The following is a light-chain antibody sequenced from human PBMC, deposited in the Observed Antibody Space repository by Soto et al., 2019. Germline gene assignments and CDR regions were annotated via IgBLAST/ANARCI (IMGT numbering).Light chain of an antibody. Sequence: DIQMTQSPSSVSASVGDRVTITCRASQGISSWLAWYQHKPGKAPKLLIYAASSLQSGVPSRFSGIGSGTDFTLTINSLQPEDFATYYGQQANSFPLTFGGGTKVEIK. CDR1: QGISSW. V-gene: IGKV1-12*01. J-gene: IGKJ4*01. CDR2: AAS. CDR3: QQANSFPLT.